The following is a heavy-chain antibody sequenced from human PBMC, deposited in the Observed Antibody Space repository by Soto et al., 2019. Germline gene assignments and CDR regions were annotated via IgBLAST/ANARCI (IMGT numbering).Heavy chain of an antibody. CDR2: IYRTGST. V-gene: IGHV4-4*02. D-gene: IGHD1-7*01. J-gene: IGHJ4*02. CDR3: ASRDPGTSVDY. Sequence: SETLSLTCAVSGGSFTSNNWWTWVRQPPGQGLEWIGEIYRTGSTNYNPSLKSRVPISLDKSENQFSLKVTSLTAADTAVYYCASRDPGTSVDYWGQGTLVTVSS. CDR1: GGSFTSNNW.